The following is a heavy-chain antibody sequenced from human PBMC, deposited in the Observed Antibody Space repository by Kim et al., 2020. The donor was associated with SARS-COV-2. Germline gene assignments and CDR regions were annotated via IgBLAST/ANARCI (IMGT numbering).Heavy chain of an antibody. D-gene: IGHD2-2*01. Sequence: SETLSLTCTVSGGSISSGGYYWSWIRQHPGKGLEWIGYIYYSGSTYYNPSLKSRVTISVDTSKNQFSLKLSSVTAADTAVYYCARDGLGYCSSTSCATTPKWGQGTLITVSS. CDR2: IYYSGST. CDR3: ARDGLGYCSSTSCATTPK. CDR1: GGSISSGGYY. J-gene: IGHJ4*02. V-gene: IGHV4-31*03.